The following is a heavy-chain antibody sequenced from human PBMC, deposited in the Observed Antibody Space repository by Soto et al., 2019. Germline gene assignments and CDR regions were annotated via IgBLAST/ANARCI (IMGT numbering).Heavy chain of an antibody. Sequence: QVRLIQSGPEMMQPGASVRVSCTASGFTALSYAFHWVRQAPGQGPEWLGWLNGGVDGTSYSQRLQGRVTISRDTSTNTFYLEVKSLTSEDTVVYYCAREVKGVTSFDYWGQGTLVTVSS. CDR3: AREVKGVTSFDY. CDR1: GFTALSYA. V-gene: IGHV1-3*01. J-gene: IGHJ4*02. D-gene: IGHD3-10*01. CDR2: LNGGVDGT.